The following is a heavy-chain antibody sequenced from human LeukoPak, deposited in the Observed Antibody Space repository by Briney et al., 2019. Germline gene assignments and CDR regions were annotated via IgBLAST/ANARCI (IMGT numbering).Heavy chain of an antibody. V-gene: IGHV3-23*01. J-gene: IGHJ4*02. CDR3: VKGSGIADRPILLDY. CDR2: ISGSGGST. D-gene: IGHD6-6*01. Sequence: GGSLRLSCAASGFTFSSYAMSWVRQAPGEGLEWVSAISGSGGSTYYADSVKGRFTISRDNSKNTLYLQMNSLRAEDTAVYYCVKGSGIADRPILLDYWGQGTLVTVSS. CDR1: GFTFSSYA.